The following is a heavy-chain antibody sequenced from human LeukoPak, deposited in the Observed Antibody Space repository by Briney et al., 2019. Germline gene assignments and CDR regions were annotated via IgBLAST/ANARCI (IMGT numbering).Heavy chain of an antibody. CDR1: GASVSSYY. Sequence: SETLSLTCTVSGASVSSYYWSWIRQPPGKGLEWIGYIHYSGNTNYNPSLDSRATLSVDTSKNQFSLRLTSVTAADTAVYYCARVRVGRTFYYFDYWGQGTLVTVSS. CDR2: IHYSGNT. J-gene: IGHJ4*02. V-gene: IGHV4-59*02. D-gene: IGHD2/OR15-2a*01. CDR3: ARVRVGRTFYYFDY.